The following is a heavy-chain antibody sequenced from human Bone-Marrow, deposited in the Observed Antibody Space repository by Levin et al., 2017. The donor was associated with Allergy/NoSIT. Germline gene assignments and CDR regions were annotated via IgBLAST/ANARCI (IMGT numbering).Heavy chain of an antibody. CDR2: ISSSSSTI. Sequence: TGGSLRLSCAASGFTFSSYSMNWVRQAPGKGLEWVSYISSSSSTIYYADSVKGRFTISRDNAKNSLYLQMNSLRDEDTAVYYCARDPPRQVCPVVVAATCGFDYWGQGTLVTVSS. CDR1: GFTFSSYS. V-gene: IGHV3-48*02. CDR3: ARDPPRQVCPVVVAATCGFDY. J-gene: IGHJ4*02. D-gene: IGHD2-15*01.